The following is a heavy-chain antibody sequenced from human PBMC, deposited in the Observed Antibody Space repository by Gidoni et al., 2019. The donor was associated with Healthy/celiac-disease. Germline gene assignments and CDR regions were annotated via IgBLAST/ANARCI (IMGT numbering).Heavy chain of an antibody. Sequence: EVQLVESGGGLIKPGGSLRLSCAASGLIVSCNYMNWVRQAPGKGLEWVSVIYSGGSTSYADSVKGRFTIYRDISKNTVYLQMNSLRVEDTAVYYCARETSGYDYYGMDVWGQGTTVTV. CDR1: GLIVSCNY. CDR3: ARETSGYDYYGMDV. CDR2: IYSGGST. J-gene: IGHJ6*02. V-gene: IGHV3-53*01. D-gene: IGHD2-2*01.